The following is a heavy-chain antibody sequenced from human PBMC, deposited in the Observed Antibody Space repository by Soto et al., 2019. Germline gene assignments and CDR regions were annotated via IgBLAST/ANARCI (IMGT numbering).Heavy chain of an antibody. CDR2: INPNSGGT. D-gene: IGHD3-16*01. Sequence: ASVKVSCKASGYTFTGYYMHWVRQAPGQGLEWMGWINPNSGGTNYAQKFQGWVTMTRDTSISTAYMELSRLRSDDTAVYYCARGDYGDYYYYGMXVWGQGTTVTVSS. V-gene: IGHV1-2*04. CDR1: GYTFTGYY. CDR3: ARGDYGDYYYYGMXV. J-gene: IGHJ6*02.